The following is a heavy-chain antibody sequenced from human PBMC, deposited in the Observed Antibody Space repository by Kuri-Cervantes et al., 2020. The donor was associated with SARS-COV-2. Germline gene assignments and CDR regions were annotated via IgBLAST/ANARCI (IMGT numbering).Heavy chain of an antibody. V-gene: IGHV3-7*03. CDR2: IKQRGNEK. CDR1: GFIFGSYW. CDR3: ARESRYVYGEFDF. Sequence: GGSLRLSCAASGFIFGSYWMSWVRQVPGKGLEWVANIKQRGNEKYYVDSVKGRFTISRDNAQNSLYLEMNSLRGEDTAVYYCARESRYVYGEFDFWGQGTLVTVSS. D-gene: IGHD5-18*01. J-gene: IGHJ4*02.